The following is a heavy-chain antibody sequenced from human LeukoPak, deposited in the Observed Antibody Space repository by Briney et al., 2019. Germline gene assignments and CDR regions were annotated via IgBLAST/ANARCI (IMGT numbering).Heavy chain of an antibody. V-gene: IGHV3-7*01. D-gene: IGHD3-10*01. CDR3: ARDHYYGSGVV. CDR1: GFTFSSYW. J-gene: IGHJ6*02. Sequence: PGGSLILSCAASGFTFSSYWMSWVRQAPGKGLEWVANVKQDGSEKYYVDSVKGRFTISRDNAKNSLYLQMNSLRAEDTAVYYCARDHYYGSGVVWGQGTTVTVSS. CDR2: VKQDGSEK.